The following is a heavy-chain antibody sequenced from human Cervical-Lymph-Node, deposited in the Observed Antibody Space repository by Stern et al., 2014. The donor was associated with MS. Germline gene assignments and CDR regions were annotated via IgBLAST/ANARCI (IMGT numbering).Heavy chain of an antibody. CDR3: ATTRWDLFTWNWFDP. J-gene: IGHJ5*02. CDR2: IHDSGST. V-gene: IGHV4-61*02. Sequence: QVQLVQSDPGLVKPSQTLSLTCTVSGGSISSSGYYWSWIRQPADKGLEWIGRIHDSGSTYYNPSLKSRVTISMDTAQNQFSLKLTSVTAADTAVYYCATTRWDLFTWNWFDPWGQGTLVTVSS. D-gene: IGHD1-26*01. CDR1: GGSISSSGYY.